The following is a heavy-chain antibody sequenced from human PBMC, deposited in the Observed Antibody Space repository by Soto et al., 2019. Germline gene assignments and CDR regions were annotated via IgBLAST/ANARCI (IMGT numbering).Heavy chain of an antibody. Sequence: EVQLVESGGGLVQPGRSLRLSCAASGFTFDGYAMNWVRQAPGKGLEWVSGISWDSGSIGYADSVKGRFTISRDKAKKSLYLQMNSLRAEDTALYYCAKDIGRYCSGGSCHSEDYYYYYYVDVWGKGTAVTVSS. D-gene: IGHD2-15*01. CDR3: AKDIGRYCSGGSCHSEDYYYYYYVDV. CDR2: ISWDSGSI. CDR1: GFTFDGYA. V-gene: IGHV3-9*01. J-gene: IGHJ6*03.